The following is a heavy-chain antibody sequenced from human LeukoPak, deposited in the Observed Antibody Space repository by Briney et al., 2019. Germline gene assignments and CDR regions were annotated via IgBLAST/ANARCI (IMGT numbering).Heavy chain of an antibody. J-gene: IGHJ6*02. D-gene: IGHD3-10*01. CDR3: ARVLLWFGEALDYGMDV. CDR1: GFXFSSYN. CDR2: ISSSSTYI. V-gene: IGHV3-21*01. Sequence: GGSLRLSCAASGFXFSSYNMNWVRQAPGKGLEWVSFISSSSTYIYNADSVKGRFTISRDNAKNSLYLQMNSLRVEDTAVYYCARVLLWFGEALDYGMDVWGQGTTVTVSS.